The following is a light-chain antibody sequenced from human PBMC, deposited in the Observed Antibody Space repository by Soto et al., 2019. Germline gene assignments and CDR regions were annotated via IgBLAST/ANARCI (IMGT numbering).Light chain of an antibody. CDR3: SSYTSTSTYV. J-gene: IGLJ1*01. Sequence: QSALTQPASVSGSPGQSITISCTGTSSDVGGYNYVSWYQQHPGKAPKLMIYEVSNRPSGVSNRFSGSKSGNTASLTISGLQAEEEADYYFSSYTSTSTYVFGTWTKVTVL. V-gene: IGLV2-14*01. CDR1: SSDVGGYNY. CDR2: EVS.